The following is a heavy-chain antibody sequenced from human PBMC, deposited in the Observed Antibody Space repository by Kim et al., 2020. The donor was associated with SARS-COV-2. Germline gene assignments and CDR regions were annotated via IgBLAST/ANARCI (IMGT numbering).Heavy chain of an antibody. Sequence: GGSLRLSCAASGFTFSNYGMHWVRQAPGKGLEWVAVLWYDGSNKYYADSVKGRFTISRDNSKNTLYLQMNSLRAEDTAVYYCARDAKAAAGTGNSGFDPWGQGTLVTVSS. D-gene: IGHD6-13*01. CDR3: ARDAKAAAGTGNSGFDP. J-gene: IGHJ5*02. CDR2: LWYDGSNK. V-gene: IGHV3-33*01. CDR1: GFTFSNYG.